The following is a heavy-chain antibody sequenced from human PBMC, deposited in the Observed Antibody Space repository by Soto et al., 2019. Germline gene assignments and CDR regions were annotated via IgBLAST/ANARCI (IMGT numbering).Heavy chain of an antibody. CDR1: GYSFTSYW. D-gene: IGHD6-13*01. V-gene: IGHV5-51*01. CDR2: IYPGDSDT. J-gene: IGHJ6*02. CDR3: ARSPYSSSLPYYYYGMDV. Sequence: PGESLKISCKGSGYSFTSYWIGWVRQMPGKGPEWMGIIYPGDSDTRYSPSFQGQVTISADKSISTAYLQWSSLKASDTAMYYCARSPYSSSLPYYYYGMDVWGQGTTVTVSS.